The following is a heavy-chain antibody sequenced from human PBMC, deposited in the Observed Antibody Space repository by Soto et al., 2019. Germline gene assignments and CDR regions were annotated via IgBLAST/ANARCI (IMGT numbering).Heavy chain of an antibody. CDR2: IIPIFGTA. Sequence: QVQLVQSGAEVKKPGSSVKVSCKASGGTFSRYGISWVRQAPGQGLEWMGGIIPIFGTANYAQKFQGRVTITADESTSTAYMELSRLRSEDTAVYYCARATELGYYYGMDVWGQGTTVTVSS. J-gene: IGHJ6*02. CDR3: ARATELGYYYGMDV. CDR1: GGTFSRYG. V-gene: IGHV1-69*12. D-gene: IGHD1-7*01.